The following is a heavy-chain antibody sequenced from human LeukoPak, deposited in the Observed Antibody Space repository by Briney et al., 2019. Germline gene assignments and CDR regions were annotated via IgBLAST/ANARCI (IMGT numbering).Heavy chain of an antibody. CDR1: GFSVSTNY. Sequence: GGSLRLSCAASGFSVSTNYMSWVRQAPGKGLEWVSVIYSGGNTYYADSVKGRFIISRDNSKNTLYLQMNSLRAEDTAVYYCARLGFSSLGYYYGMNVWGQGTTVTVSS. CDR3: ARLGFSSLGYYYGMNV. CDR2: IYSGGNT. J-gene: IGHJ6*02. V-gene: IGHV3-53*01. D-gene: IGHD3-10*01.